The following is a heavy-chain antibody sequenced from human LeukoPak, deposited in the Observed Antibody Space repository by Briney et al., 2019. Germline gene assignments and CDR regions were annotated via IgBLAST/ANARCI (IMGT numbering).Heavy chain of an antibody. D-gene: IGHD2-15*01. V-gene: IGHV3-21*01. CDR1: GFTFSSYS. J-gene: IGHJ3*02. CDR3: ARSGCSGGSCYYASAFDI. Sequence: SGGSLRLSCAASGFTFSSYSMNWVRQAPGKGLEWVSSISSSSNYIYYADSVKGRFTISRDNAKNSLYLQMNSLRAEDTAVYYCARSGCSGGSCYYASAFDIWGQGTMVTVSS. CDR2: ISSSSNYI.